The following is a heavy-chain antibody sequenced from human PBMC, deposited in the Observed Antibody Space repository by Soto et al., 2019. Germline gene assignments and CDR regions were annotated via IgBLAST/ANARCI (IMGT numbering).Heavy chain of an antibody. Sequence: SETLSLTCTVSSASISSSSYTWGWIRQPPGKGLEWIGSIYYSGTTYYNPSLNSRVTVSVDTSKNQFSLKLSSVTAADTAVYYCARTPGYWGQGTLVTVS. V-gene: IGHV4-39*07. CDR1: SASISSSSYT. J-gene: IGHJ4*02. CDR3: ARTPGY. CDR2: IYYSGTT.